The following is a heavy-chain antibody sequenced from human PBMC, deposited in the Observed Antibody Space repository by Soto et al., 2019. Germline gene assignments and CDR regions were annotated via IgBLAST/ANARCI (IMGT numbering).Heavy chain of an antibody. Sequence: ASVKVSCKVSGYTLTELSMHWARQAPGKGLEWMGGFDPEDGETIYAQKFQGRVTMTEDTSTDTAYMELSSLRSEDTAVYYCATGPSGVVVPAATSYYYMDVWGKGTTVTVSS. CDR2: FDPEDGET. J-gene: IGHJ6*03. D-gene: IGHD2-2*01. CDR3: ATGPSGVVVPAATSYYYMDV. CDR1: GYTLTELS. V-gene: IGHV1-24*01.